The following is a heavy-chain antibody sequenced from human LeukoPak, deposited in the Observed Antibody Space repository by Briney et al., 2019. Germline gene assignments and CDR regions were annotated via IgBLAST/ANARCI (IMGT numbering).Heavy chain of an antibody. CDR1: GFTFNSCG. J-gene: IGHJ3*02. Sequence: PGRSLRLSCAASGFTFNSCGMHWVRQAPGKGLEWVALIWYDGSNKYYADSVKGRFTISRDNSKNTVYLQMNSLRAEDTAVYYCASFVSDAFDIWGQGTMVTVSS. V-gene: IGHV3-33*01. CDR2: IWYDGSNK. D-gene: IGHD3-3*01. CDR3: ASFVSDAFDI.